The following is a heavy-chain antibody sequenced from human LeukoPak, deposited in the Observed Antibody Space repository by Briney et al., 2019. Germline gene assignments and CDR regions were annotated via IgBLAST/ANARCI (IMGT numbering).Heavy chain of an antibody. V-gene: IGHV1-46*01. CDR3: ARDPQTTVTTSYLDY. CDR2: INPSGGST. Sequence: ASVKVSCKASGYTFTSYYMHWVRQAPGQGLEWMGIINPSGGSTRYAQKFQGRVTMTRDTSTSTVYMELSSLRSEDTAVYYCARDPQTTVTTSYLDYWGQGTLVTVSS. D-gene: IGHD4-17*01. CDR1: GYTFTSYY. J-gene: IGHJ4*02.